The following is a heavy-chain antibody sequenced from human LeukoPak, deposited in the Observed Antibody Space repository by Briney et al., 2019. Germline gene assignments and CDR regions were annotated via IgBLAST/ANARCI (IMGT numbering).Heavy chain of an antibody. CDR3: ARDSGYDILTGYPSPPGYNWFDP. V-gene: IGHV4-61*03. CDR1: GASVSSGSYY. CDR2: IYYSGSN. J-gene: IGHJ5*02. D-gene: IGHD3-9*01. Sequence: SETLSLTCNVSGASVSSGSYYWSWIRQPPGKELEWIGYIYYSGSNSYNPSLKSRVTISVDTSKNHFSLKLTSVTAADTSVYYCARDSGYDILTGYPSPPGYNWFDPWGQGTLVTVSS.